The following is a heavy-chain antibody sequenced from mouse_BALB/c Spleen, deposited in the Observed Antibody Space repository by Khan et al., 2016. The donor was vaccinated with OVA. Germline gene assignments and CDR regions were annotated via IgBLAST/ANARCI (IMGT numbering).Heavy chain of an antibody. V-gene: IGHV9-3-1*01. D-gene: IGHD2-10*01. CDR1: GYSFTNYG. Sequence: QLVESGPELKKPGETVKISCKASGYSFTNYGMNWVKQSPGKALKWMGWINTYTGEPTYADDFEGRFAFSLETSANTAYLQINILKSEDTATYFCARHPYFSYTLAYWGQGTSVTVSS. CDR3: ARHPYFSYTLAY. J-gene: IGHJ4*01. CDR2: INTYTGEP.